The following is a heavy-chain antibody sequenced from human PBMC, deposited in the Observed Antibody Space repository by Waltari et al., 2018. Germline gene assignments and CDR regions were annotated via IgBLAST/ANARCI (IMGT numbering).Heavy chain of an antibody. CDR1: GYTFPGYF. CDR3: ARGPATADFDY. J-gene: IGHJ4*02. D-gene: IGHD2-2*01. Sequence: QVQLVQSGAGMKKPGASVKVSCKASGYTFPGYFMHWMRQAPGQGLEWMGWINPNSGDTKYAQKFQGRVTMTRDTSISTAYMELSRLTSDDTAVYYCARGPATADFDYWGQGTLVTVSS. CDR2: INPNSGDT. V-gene: IGHV1-2*02.